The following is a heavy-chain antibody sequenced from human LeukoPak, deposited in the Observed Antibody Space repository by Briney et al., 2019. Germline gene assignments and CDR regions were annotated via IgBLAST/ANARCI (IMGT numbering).Heavy chain of an antibody. CDR1: GGSISSYY. CDR3: ARVLGQPSVDWFDP. J-gene: IGHJ5*02. Sequence: PSETLSLTCTVSGGSISSYYWSWIRQPPGKGLEWIGYIYYSGSTNYNPSLKGRVTISVDTSKNQFSLKLSSVTAADTAVYYCARVLGQPSVDWFDPWGQGTLVTVSS. V-gene: IGHV4-59*01. CDR2: IYYSGST. D-gene: IGHD7-27*01.